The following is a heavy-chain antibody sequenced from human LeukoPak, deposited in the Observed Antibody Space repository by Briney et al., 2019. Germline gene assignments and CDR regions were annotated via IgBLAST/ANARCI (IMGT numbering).Heavy chain of an antibody. D-gene: IGHD5-18*01. CDR2: IKSTRDGGAT. CDR3: AGVDAAMPDAFDI. Sequence: GGSLRLSCEASGFTFKNAWMIWVRQAPGKGPEWVGRIKSTRDGGATEYAAPVKGRFTISRDDSKNTVYLQMSSLRADDTAVYYCAGVDAAMPDAFDIWGQGTTVTVSS. CDR1: GFTFKNAW. V-gene: IGHV3-15*01. J-gene: IGHJ3*02.